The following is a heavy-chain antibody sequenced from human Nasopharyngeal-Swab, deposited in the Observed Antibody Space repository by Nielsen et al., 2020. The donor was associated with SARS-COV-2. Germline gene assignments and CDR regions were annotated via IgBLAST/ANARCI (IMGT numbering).Heavy chain of an antibody. J-gene: IGHJ6*02. CDR2: ISYDGSKK. D-gene: IGHD6-19*01. CDR1: GFTFGYYG. Sequence: GGSLRLSCAASGFTFGYYGMHWVRQAPGKGLEWVAVISYDGSKKYYVDSVKGRLTISRDNSKNTLYLQMNSLRAEDTAVYYCARDIGHSSGWYSYYSYGMDVWGQGTTGTVSS. CDR3: ARDIGHSSGWYSYYSYGMDV. V-gene: IGHV3-30*03.